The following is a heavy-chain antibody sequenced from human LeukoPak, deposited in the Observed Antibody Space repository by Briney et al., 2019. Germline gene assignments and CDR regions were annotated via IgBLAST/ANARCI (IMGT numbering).Heavy chain of an antibody. J-gene: IGHJ4*02. CDR2: ISSSSSYI. CDR3: ASGYYDSSGYRDY. Sequence: PGGSLRLSCAASGFTFSSYSMNWVRQAPGKGLEWVSSISSSSSYIYCADSVKGRFTISRDNAKNSLYLQMNSLRAEDTAVYYCASGYYDSSGYRDYWGQGTLVTVSS. V-gene: IGHV3-21*01. CDR1: GFTFSSYS. D-gene: IGHD3-22*01.